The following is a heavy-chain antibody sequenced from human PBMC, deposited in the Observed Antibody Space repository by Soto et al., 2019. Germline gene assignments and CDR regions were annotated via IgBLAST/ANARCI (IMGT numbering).Heavy chain of an antibody. V-gene: IGHV3-30*18. Sequence: VQLVESGGGVVQPGRSLRLSCAASGFTFSSYGMHWVRQAPGKGLEWVAVISYDGNNKYYADSVKGRFTISRDNSKNTLYLQMNSLRAEDTAVYYCAKTDRKLPLWFTIGDVWGQGTTVTVSS. D-gene: IGHD3-10*01. CDR2: ISYDGNNK. CDR1: GFTFSSYG. J-gene: IGHJ6*02. CDR3: AKTDRKLPLWFTIGDV.